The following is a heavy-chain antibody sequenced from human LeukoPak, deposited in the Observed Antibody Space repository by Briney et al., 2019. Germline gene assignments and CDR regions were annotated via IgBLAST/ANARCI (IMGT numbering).Heavy chain of an antibody. CDR3: ARDQEGSSSAFDY. D-gene: IGHD6-6*01. CDR2: INPNSGGT. J-gene: IGHJ4*02. Sequence: ASVKVSCKASGYTFTGYYMHWMRQAPGQGLEWMGWINPNSGGTNYAQKFQGRVTMTRDTSISTAYMELSRLRSDDTAVYYCARDQEGSSSAFDYWGQGTLVTVSS. V-gene: IGHV1-2*02. CDR1: GYTFTGYY.